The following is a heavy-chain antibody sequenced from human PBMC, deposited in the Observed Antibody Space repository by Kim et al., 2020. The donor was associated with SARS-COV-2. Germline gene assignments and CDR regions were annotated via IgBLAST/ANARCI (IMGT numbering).Heavy chain of an antibody. CDR2: ISGSAGST. Sequence: GGSLRLSCAASGFTFSNYDMSWVRQAPGKGLEWVASISGSAGSTYYADFVKGRFTISRDNSKNTLYVQMNTLRAEDTAMYYCAKAMMYSIGWFDSWGQGT. D-gene: IGHD6-19*01. CDR1: GFTFSNYD. J-gene: IGHJ5*01. CDR3: AKAMMYSIGWFDS. V-gene: IGHV3-23*01.